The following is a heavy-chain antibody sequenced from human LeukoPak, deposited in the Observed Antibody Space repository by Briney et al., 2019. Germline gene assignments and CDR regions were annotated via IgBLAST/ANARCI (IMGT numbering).Heavy chain of an antibody. CDR1: GFTFSDYY. V-gene: IGHV3-11*01. CDR3: ARARPSATYYYDSSGYLV. Sequence: GGSLRLSCAASGFTFSDYYMSWIRQAPGKGLEWVSYISSSGTTIYYADSVKGRFTISRDSAKNSLYLQMNSLRAEDTAVYYCARARPSATYYYDSSGYLVWGQGTLVTVPS. D-gene: IGHD3-22*01. CDR2: ISSSGTTI. J-gene: IGHJ4*02.